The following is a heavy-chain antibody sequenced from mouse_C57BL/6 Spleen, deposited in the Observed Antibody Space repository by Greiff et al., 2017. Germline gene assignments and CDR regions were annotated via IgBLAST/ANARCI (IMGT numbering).Heavy chain of an antibody. J-gene: IGHJ2*01. CDR2: INPNNGGT. CDR1: GYTFTDYY. V-gene: IGHV1-26*01. Sequence: EVQLQQSGPELVKPGASVKISCKASGYTFTDYYMNWVKQSHGKSLEWIGDINPNNGGTSYNQKFKGKATLTVDKSSSPAYMQLRSLTSEDSAVXYCERSQSYYFDDWGKGTTVTVSS. CDR3: ERSQSYYFDD.